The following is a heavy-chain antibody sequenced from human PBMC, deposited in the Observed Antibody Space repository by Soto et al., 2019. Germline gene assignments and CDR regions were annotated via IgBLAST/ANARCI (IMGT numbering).Heavy chain of an antibody. CDR2: IYYSGST. J-gene: IGHJ3*02. V-gene: IGHV4-59*08. Sequence: SETLSLTCTVSGGSISSYYWSWIRQPPGKGLEWIGYIYYSGSTNYNPSLKSRVTISVDTSKNQFSLKLSSVTAADTAVYYCARKWLLRTSNAFDIWGQGTVVTVSS. CDR3: ARKWLLRTSNAFDI. D-gene: IGHD3-22*01. CDR1: GGSISSYY.